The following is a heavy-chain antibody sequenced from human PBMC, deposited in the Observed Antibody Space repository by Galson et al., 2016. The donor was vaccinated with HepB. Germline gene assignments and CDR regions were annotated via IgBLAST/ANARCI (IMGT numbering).Heavy chain of an antibody. CDR1: GYTFSNYG. D-gene: IGHD3-16*02. CDR3: TRVPNYDYVWVSYRYGYYHGMDV. CDR2: ISGYSGNT. V-gene: IGHV1-18*01. Sequence: SVKVSCKASGYTFSNYGITWVRQAPEQGPEWMGWISGYSGNTKYAQKFQARVTMTTDTSTTTAYMELRSLRSDDTAVYYCTRVPNYDYVWVSYRYGYYHGMDVWGQGTTVTVSS. J-gene: IGHJ6*02.